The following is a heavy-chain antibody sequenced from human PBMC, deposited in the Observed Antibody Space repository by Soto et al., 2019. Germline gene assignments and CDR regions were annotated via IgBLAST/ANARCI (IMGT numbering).Heavy chain of an antibody. D-gene: IGHD6-19*01. CDR2: IYSGGST. Sequence: PGGSLRLSCAASGFTVSSNYMSWVRQAPGKGLEWVSVIYSGGSTYYADSVKGRFTISRDNSKNTLYLQMNSLRAEDTAVYYCATGLSYSSGWYYCDYWGQGTLVTVS. J-gene: IGHJ4*02. CDR1: GFTVSSNY. V-gene: IGHV3-53*01. CDR3: ATGLSYSSGWYYCDY.